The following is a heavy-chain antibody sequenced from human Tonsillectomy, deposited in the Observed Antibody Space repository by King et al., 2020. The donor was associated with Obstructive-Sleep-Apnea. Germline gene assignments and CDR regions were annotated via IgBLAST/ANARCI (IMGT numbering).Heavy chain of an antibody. Sequence: VQLVEFGGGVVQPGRSLRLFCAASGFTFSSNAMHWVRQGPGKGLEWVAVISYDGSYKYYADSVKGRFTISRDNSNNTLYLQMNSLRAEDTAVYYCVRDWYNWNDGVDVTRFDHWGQGTLVTVSS. V-gene: IGHV3-30*04. CDR3: VRDWYNWNDGVDVTRFDH. D-gene: IGHD1-20*01. CDR2: ISYDGSYK. J-gene: IGHJ5*02. CDR1: GFTFSSNA.